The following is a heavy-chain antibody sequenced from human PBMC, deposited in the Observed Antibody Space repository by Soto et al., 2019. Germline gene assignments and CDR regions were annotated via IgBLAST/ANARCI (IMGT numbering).Heavy chain of an antibody. J-gene: IGHJ5*01. CDR2: INGGGDVK. D-gene: IGHD3-3*01. CDR1: GFAFANYE. CDR3: ARLSGDGFWKSYSPYNLFES. V-gene: IGHV3-48*03. Sequence: GGSLRLSFAASGFAFANYEMHWVRQAPGKGLDWVAYINGGGDVKYYADSVEGRFTISRDNAKNALFLQMDNLRAEDTAIYYCARLSGDGFWKSYSPYNLFESWGQGALVTVSS.